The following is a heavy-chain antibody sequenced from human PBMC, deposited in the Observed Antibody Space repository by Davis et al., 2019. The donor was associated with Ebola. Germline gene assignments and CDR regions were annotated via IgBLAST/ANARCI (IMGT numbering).Heavy chain of an antibody. V-gene: IGHV4-59*01. CDR1: GGSMSSYY. Sequence: GSLRLSCTVSGGSMSSYYWSWIRQPPEKGLEWIGNIYYSGTTNYNPSLKSRVTISGDTSKNQFSLKMNSVTAADTAMYYCARTPQYSSYGAYFDYWGQGTLVTVSS. J-gene: IGHJ4*02. D-gene: IGHD4-11*01. CDR3: ARTPQYSSYGAYFDY. CDR2: IYYSGTT.